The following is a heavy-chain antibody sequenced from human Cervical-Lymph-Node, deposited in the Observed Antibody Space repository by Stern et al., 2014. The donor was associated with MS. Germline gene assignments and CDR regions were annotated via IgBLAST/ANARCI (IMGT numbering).Heavy chain of an antibody. CDR3: AHRRANLWSGHTDRFGP. J-gene: IGHJ5*02. V-gene: IGHV2-5*02. Sequence: QVTLRESGPTLVKPTQTLTLTCAVSGISLSTSGVGVGWIRQSPGKALEWLGLTYWDDDKRYSPSLKSRLTITKDSSRTRVVLTMTNMDPVDTATYYCAHRRANLWSGHTDRFGPWGQGTLVTVSS. D-gene: IGHD3-3*01. CDR2: TYWDDDK. CDR1: GISLSTSGVG.